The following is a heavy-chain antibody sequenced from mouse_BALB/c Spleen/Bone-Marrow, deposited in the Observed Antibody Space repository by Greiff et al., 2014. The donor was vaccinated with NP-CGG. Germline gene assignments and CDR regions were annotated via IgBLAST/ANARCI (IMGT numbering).Heavy chain of an antibody. J-gene: IGHJ2*01. CDR1: GYTFTSYV. Sequence: EVKLVESGPELVKPGASVKMSCKASGYTFTSYVMHWVKQKPGQGLEWIGYINPYNDGTKYNEKFKGKATLTSDKSSSTAYMELSSLTSEDSAVYDCAREGVDYFDYWGQGTTLTVSS. CDR3: AREGVDYFDY. CDR2: INPYNDGT. V-gene: IGHV1-14*01.